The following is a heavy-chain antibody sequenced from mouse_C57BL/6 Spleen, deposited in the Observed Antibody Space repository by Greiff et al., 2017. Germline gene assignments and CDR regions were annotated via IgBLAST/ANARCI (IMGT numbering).Heavy chain of an antibody. CDR1: GYTFTSYW. Sequence: EVQLQESGTVLARPGASVKMSCKTSGYTFTSYWMHWVKQRPGQGLEWIGAIYPGNSDTSYNQKFKGKAKLTAVTSASTAYMELSSLTNEDSAVYYCTREGSYDGYPFAYWGQGTLVTVSA. CDR3: TREGSYDGYPFAY. J-gene: IGHJ3*01. V-gene: IGHV1-5*01. CDR2: IYPGNSDT. D-gene: IGHD2-3*01.